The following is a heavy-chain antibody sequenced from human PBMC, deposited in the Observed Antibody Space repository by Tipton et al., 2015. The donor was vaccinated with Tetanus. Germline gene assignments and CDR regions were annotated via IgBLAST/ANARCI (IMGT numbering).Heavy chain of an antibody. Sequence: SLRLSCAASGYIVSNNYMTWVRLAPGKGLEWISYISHTGTTTYYSASVMGRFTVSRDNTKNSLYLEINSLRAEDTAVYYCARSESRIAPRIPWGMDIWGQGTTVTVSS. J-gene: IGHJ6*02. CDR3: ARSESRIAPRIPWGMDI. D-gene: IGHD6-6*01. CDR1: GYIVSNNY. CDR2: ISHTGTTT. V-gene: IGHV3-11*01.